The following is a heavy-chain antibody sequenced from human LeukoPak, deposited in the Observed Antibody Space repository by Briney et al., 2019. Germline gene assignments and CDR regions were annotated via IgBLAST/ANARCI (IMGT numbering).Heavy chain of an antibody. CDR1: GASVGISNW. CDR2: IYHTGST. V-gene: IGHV4-4*02. J-gene: IGHJ4*02. D-gene: IGHD3-10*01. CDR3: ARERGSYL. Sequence: SGTLSLTCAVSGASVGISNWWTWVRQPPGKGLEWIGEIYHTGSTNYNSSLESRLTISLDKSKNQFSLKLNSVTAADTAVYYCARERGSYLWGQGTLVTVSS.